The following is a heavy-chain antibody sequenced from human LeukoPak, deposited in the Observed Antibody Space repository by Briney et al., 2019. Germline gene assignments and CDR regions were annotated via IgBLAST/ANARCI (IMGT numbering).Heavy chain of an antibody. Sequence: PGGSLRLSCAASGFTFSSYSMNWVRQAPGKGLEWVSYISSSSSTIYYADSVKGRFTISRDNAKNSLYLQMNSLRAEDTAVYYCARGVYGSGSLVFDYWGQGTLVTVSS. CDR2: ISSSSSTI. D-gene: IGHD3-10*01. J-gene: IGHJ4*02. V-gene: IGHV3-48*04. CDR1: GFTFSSYS. CDR3: ARGVYGSGSLVFDY.